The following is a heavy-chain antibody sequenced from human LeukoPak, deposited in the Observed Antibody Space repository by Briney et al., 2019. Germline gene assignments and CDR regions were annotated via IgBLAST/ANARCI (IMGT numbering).Heavy chain of an antibody. CDR3: TTIAAAGQLDY. CDR1: GFTFSDHY. CDR2: TRNKANSYTT. J-gene: IGHJ4*02. V-gene: IGHV3-72*01. Sequence: PGGSLRLSCAASGFTFSDHYMDWVRQAPGKGLEWVGRTRNKANSYTTEYAASVKGRFTISRDDSKNSLYLQMNSLKTEDTAVYYCTTIAAAGQLDYWGQGTLVTVSS. D-gene: IGHD6-13*01.